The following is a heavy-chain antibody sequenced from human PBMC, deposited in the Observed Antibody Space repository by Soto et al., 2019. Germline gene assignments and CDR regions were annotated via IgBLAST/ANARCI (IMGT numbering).Heavy chain of an antibody. CDR3: AKEGDDYVWGSPRGFDY. CDR1: GFTFSSYA. Sequence: EVQLLESGGGLVQPGGSLRLSCAASGFTFSSYAMSWVRQAPGKGLEWVSAISGSGGSTYYADSVKGRFTISRDNSKNTLYLQMNSLRAEDTAVYYCAKEGDDYVWGSPRGFDYWGQGTLVTVSS. CDR2: ISGSGGST. J-gene: IGHJ4*02. V-gene: IGHV3-23*01. D-gene: IGHD3-16*01.